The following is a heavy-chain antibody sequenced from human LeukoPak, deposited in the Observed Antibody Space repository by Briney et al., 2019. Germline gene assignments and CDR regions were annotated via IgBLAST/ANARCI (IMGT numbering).Heavy chain of an antibody. CDR3: ARGIWFGEPLFYYFDY. CDR1: GFTVSSNY. D-gene: IGHD3-10*01. CDR2: IYSGGST. V-gene: IGHV3-53*01. J-gene: IGHJ4*02. Sequence: GGSLRLSCAASGFTVSSNYMSWVRQAPGKGLEWVSVIYSGGSTYYADSVKGRFTISRGNSKNTLYLQMNSLRAEDTAVYYCARGIWFGEPLFYYFDYWGQGTLVTVSS.